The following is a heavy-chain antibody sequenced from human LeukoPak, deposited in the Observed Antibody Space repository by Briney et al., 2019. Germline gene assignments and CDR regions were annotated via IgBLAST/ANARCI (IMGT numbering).Heavy chain of an antibody. CDR3: ARDGSKEDTAMITARFDY. D-gene: IGHD5-18*01. CDR2: ISSSDSYI. J-gene: IGHJ4*02. V-gene: IGHV3-21*01. CDR1: GFTFSSYS. Sequence: SGGSLRLSCAASGFTFSSYSMNWVRQAPGKGLEWVSSISSSDSYIYYADSVKGRFTISRDNAKNSLFLQMNGLRAEDTAVYYCARDGSKEDTAMITARFDYWGQGTLVTVSS.